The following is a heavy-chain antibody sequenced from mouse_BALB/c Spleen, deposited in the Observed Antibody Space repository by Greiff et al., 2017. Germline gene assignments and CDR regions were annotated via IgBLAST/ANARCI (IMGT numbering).Heavy chain of an antibody. Sequence: VQLQQSGPELVKPGASVKISCKASGYTFTDYNMHWVKQSHGKSLEWIGYIYPYNGGTGYNQKFKSKATLTVDNSSSTAYMELRSLTSEDSAVYYCARKPSYGSYAMDYWGQGTSVTVSS. D-gene: IGHD1-1*01. CDR3: ARKPSYGSYAMDY. V-gene: IGHV1S29*02. J-gene: IGHJ4*01. CDR2: IYPYNGGT. CDR1: GYTFTDYN.